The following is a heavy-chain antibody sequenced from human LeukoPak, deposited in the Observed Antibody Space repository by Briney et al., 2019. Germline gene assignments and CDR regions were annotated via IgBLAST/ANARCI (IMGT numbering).Heavy chain of an antibody. D-gene: IGHD3-10*01. CDR1: GVSISNYY. V-gene: IGHV4-59*01. Sequence: TSETLSLTCTVSGVSISNYYWSWIRQPPGKGLEWIGYIYYSGSTNYNPSLQSRATISVDSSKSQFSLRLSSVTAADTAVSYCARDYFGSGFFDYWGQGILVTASS. CDR3: ARDYFGSGFFDY. J-gene: IGHJ4*02. CDR2: IYYSGST.